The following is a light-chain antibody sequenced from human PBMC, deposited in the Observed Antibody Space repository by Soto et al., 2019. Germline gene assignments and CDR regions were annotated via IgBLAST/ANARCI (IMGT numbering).Light chain of an antibody. Sequence: QAVVTQSPSAPASLGASVKLTCTLSSGYSTNAIAWHQQQSEKGPRFLMKINYDGTHSKGDGFFDRFSGSSSGAERHLSISSLQSEDEADYYCQSLGTGIQVFGGGTKVTVL. CDR2: INYDGTH. J-gene: IGLJ3*02. CDR1: SGYSTNA. V-gene: IGLV4-69*01. CDR3: QSLGTGIQV.